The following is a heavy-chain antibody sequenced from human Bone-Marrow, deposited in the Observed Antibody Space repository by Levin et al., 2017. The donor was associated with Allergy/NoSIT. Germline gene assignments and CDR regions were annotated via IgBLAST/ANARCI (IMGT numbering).Heavy chain of an antibody. CDR3: ASLGYTISYYDYAMDV. J-gene: IGHJ6*02. D-gene: IGHD5-12*01. V-gene: IGHV4-59*01. CDR2: IKNSGTT. Sequence: SQTLSLTCSVSGGSISNSYWSWIRQAPGKGLEWIGYIKNSGTTKYNPSLNSRVTISADTSKNQVSLRLTSVNAADTDVYYCASLGYTISYYDYAMDVWGQGTTVTVSS. CDR1: GGSISNSY.